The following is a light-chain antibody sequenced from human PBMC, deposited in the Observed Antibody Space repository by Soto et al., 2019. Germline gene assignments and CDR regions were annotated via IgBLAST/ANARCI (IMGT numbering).Light chain of an antibody. Sequence: SVLTQPASVSGSPGQSITISCIGTTRDVGTYNLVSWYQKHPGNAPRLVIYEGSKRPSGVSNRFSGSKSGNTASLTVSGLQAADEADYFCKSYAGSNTYVFGSGTKVTVL. CDR3: KSYAGSNTYV. V-gene: IGLV2-14*02. CDR2: EGS. CDR1: TRDVGTYNL. J-gene: IGLJ1*01.